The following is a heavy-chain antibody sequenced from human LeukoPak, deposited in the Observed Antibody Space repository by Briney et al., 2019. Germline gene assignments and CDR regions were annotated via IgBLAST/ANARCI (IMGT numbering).Heavy chain of an antibody. J-gene: IGHJ6*02. CDR1: GFTFSNYW. D-gene: IGHD3-10*01. V-gene: IGHV3-21*01. Sequence: GGSLRLSCAASGFTFSNYWMNWVRQAPGKGLEWVSSISSSSSYIYYADSVKGRFTISRDNAKNSLYLQMNSLRAEDTAVYYCARDLKVRGVITYYYYYGMDVWGQGTTVTVSS. CDR3: ARDLKVRGVITYYYYYGMDV. CDR2: ISSSSSYI.